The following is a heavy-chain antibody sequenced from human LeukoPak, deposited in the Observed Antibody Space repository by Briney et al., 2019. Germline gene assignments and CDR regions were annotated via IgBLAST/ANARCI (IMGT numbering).Heavy chain of an antibody. CDR1: GFTFSSYG. Sequence: GGSLRLSCAASGFTFSSYGMHWVRQAPGKGLEWVAFIRYDGSNKYCADSVKGRFTISRDNSKNTLYLQMNSLRAEDTAVYYCAKDRRGRVIVVVPAALDYWGQGTLVTVSS. V-gene: IGHV3-30*02. CDR3: AKDRRGRVIVVVPAALDY. CDR2: IRYDGSNK. D-gene: IGHD2-2*01. J-gene: IGHJ4*02.